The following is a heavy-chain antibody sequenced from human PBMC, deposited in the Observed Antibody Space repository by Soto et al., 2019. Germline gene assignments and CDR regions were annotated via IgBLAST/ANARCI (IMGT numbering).Heavy chain of an antibody. V-gene: IGHV3-74*01. D-gene: IGHD1-1*01. CDR1: GFTFKNYC. J-gene: IGHJ6*02. Sequence: GSLSLSCEASGFTFKNYCMHWVRQAPGKGLVWVSRINSDGSNRRYADSVQGRFTISRDNAKNTLFLQMNSLRAADTALYFCARGCNRPNCHGMDVGGQGTTVPVSS. CDR2: INSDGSNR. CDR3: ARGCNRPNCHGMDV.